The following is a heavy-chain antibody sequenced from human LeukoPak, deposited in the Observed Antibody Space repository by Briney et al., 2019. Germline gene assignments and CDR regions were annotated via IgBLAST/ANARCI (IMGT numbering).Heavy chain of an antibody. V-gene: IGHV3-33*01. J-gene: IGHJ4*02. CDR1: GFTFSSYG. D-gene: IGHD3-10*01. Sequence: AGGSLRLSCAASGFTFSSYGMHWVRQTPGKGLEWVAVIWHDGSNKYCADSVKGRFTISRDNSKNMLYLEMNSLRAEDTAVYYCARGHEALGYWGQGTLVTVSS. CDR2: IWHDGSNK. CDR3: ARGHEALGY.